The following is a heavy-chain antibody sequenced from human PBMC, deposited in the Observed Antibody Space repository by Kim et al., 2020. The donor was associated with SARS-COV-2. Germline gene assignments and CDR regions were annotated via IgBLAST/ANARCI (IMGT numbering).Heavy chain of an antibody. CDR3: ARGAEWELRSWFDP. D-gene: IGHD1-26*01. CDR1: GGSFSGYY. Sequence: SETLSLTCAVYGGSFSGYYWSWIRQPPGKGLEWIGEINHSGSTNYNPSLKSRVTISVDTSKNQFSLKLSSVTAADTAVYYCARGAEWELRSWFDPWGQGTLVTVSS. V-gene: IGHV4-34*01. CDR2: INHSGST. J-gene: IGHJ5*02.